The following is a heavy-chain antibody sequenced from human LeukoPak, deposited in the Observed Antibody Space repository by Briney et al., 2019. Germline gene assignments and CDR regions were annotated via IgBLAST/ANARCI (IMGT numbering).Heavy chain of an antibody. CDR1: GFTFSSYA. D-gene: IGHD3-3*01. CDR2: ISGSGGST. CDR3: ARDDGEGPFYFWSGYYTFNGMDV. J-gene: IGHJ6*02. Sequence: PGGSLRLSCAASGFTFSSYAMSWVRQAPGKGLEWVSAISGSGGSTYYADSVKGRFTISRDNSKNTLYLQMNSLRAEDTAVYYCARDDGEGPFYFWSGYYTFNGMDVWGQGTTVIVSS. V-gene: IGHV3-23*01.